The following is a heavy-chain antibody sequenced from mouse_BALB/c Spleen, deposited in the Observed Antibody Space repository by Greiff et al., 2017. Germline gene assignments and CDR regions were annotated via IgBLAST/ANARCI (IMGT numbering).Heavy chain of an antibody. V-gene: IGHV3-2*02. D-gene: IGHD2-4*01. CDR2: ISYSGST. Sequence: EVQLQESGPGLVKPSQSLSLTCTVTGYSITSDYAWNWIRQFPGNKLEWMGYISYSGSTSYNPSLKSRISITRDTSKNQFFLQLNSVTTEDTATYYCARSDYEGWFAYWGQGTLVTVSA. CDR1: GYSITSDYA. CDR3: ARSDYEGWFAY. J-gene: IGHJ3*01.